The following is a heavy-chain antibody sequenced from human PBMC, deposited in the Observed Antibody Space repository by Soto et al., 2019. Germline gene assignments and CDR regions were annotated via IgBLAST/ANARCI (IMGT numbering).Heavy chain of an antibody. CDR1: GGSIGIYS. V-gene: IGHV4-59*01. CDR3: ARRWSGTDY. J-gene: IGHJ4*02. D-gene: IGHD3-10*01. Sequence: SATLALTCTVSGGSIGIYSWTWTRQSPGTGLEWIGYVHHSGTTSYNPSREGRATISLDTATNQFSLRLSAVTAADTAVYYCARRWSGTDYCGQGTRVTVSS. CDR2: VHHSGTT.